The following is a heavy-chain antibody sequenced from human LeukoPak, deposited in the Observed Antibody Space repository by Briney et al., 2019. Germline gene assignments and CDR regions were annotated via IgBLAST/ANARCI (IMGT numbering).Heavy chain of an antibody. V-gene: IGHV3-74*01. J-gene: IGHJ4*02. CDR2: INSDGSIT. D-gene: IGHD3-10*01. CDR3: ARGHYGPDY. Sequence: GGSLRLSCAASGFTFSSSWVHWVRHAPGKGLLWVSRINSDGSITSYADSVKGRFTISRDNAKNTLYLQMNSLRDEDTAVFFCARGHYGPDYWGQGTVVTVSS. CDR1: GFTFSSSW.